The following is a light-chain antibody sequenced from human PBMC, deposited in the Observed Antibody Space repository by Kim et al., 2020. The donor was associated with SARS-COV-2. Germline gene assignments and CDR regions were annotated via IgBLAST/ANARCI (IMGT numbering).Light chain of an antibody. CDR2: YDD. Sequence: SYELTQPPSVSVAPGKTARVTCGGNNIGTKSVHWYQQRPGQAPVLVIFYDDDRSSGIPERFSGSNSGNTATLTISRVEAGDEADYYCQVWDSTDDHVVFGGGTTLTVL. V-gene: IGLV3-21*04. J-gene: IGLJ2*01. CDR3: QVWDSTDDHVV. CDR1: NIGTKS.